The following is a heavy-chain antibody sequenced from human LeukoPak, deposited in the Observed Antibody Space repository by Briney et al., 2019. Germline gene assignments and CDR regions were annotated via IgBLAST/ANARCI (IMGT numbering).Heavy chain of an antibody. CDR2: ISSRSTTM. CDR3: AKDPHPSGYGDFHYMDV. V-gene: IGHV3-48*01. J-gene: IGHJ6*03. D-gene: IGHD4-17*01. CDR1: GFTFRSYG. Sequence: PGGSLRLSCAASGFTFRSYGMNWVRQAPGKGPEWVSYISSRSTTMYYADSVRGRFTISRDNDKNSLYLEMNSLRPEDTAVYYCAKDPHPSGYGDFHYMDVWGKGTTVTVSS.